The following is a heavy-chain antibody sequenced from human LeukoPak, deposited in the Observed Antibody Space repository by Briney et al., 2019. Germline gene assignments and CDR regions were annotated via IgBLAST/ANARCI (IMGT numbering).Heavy chain of an antibody. V-gene: IGHV4-34*01. Sequence: SETLSLTCAVYGGSFSCYYWSWIRQPPGKGLEWIGEINHSGSTNYNPSLKSRVTISVDTSKNQFSLKLSSVTAADTAVYYCARGQGERWLQLRWFDPWGQGTLVTVSS. CDR2: INHSGST. CDR3: ARGQGERWLQLRWFDP. CDR1: GGSFSCYY. D-gene: IGHD5-24*01. J-gene: IGHJ5*02.